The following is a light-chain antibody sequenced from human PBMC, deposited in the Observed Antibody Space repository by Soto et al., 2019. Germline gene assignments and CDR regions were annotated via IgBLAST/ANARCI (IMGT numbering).Light chain of an antibody. Sequence: DIQMTQSPSSLSASVGDRVTITCRASQSLTNFLNWYQQKPGKAPKLLIYAASTLQSGVPSRFSGSGSGTDFSLTISTLQSDDFATYYCQQTYSTPQVTFGPGTKVDIK. CDR3: QQTYSTPQVT. CDR2: AAS. CDR1: QSLTNF. V-gene: IGKV1-39*01. J-gene: IGKJ3*01.